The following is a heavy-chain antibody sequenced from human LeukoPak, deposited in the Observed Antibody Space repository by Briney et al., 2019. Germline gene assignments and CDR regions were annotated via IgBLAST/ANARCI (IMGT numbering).Heavy chain of an antibody. J-gene: IGHJ5*02. Sequence: GASVKVSCKASGYTFTSYGISWVRQAPGQGLEWMGWISAYNGNTNYAQKFQGRVTMTRDTSISTAYMELSRLRSDDTAVYYCARVVGRYCSSTSCSRFDPWGQGTLVTVSS. V-gene: IGHV1-18*01. D-gene: IGHD2-2*01. CDR2: ISAYNGNT. CDR3: ARVVGRYCSSTSCSRFDP. CDR1: GYTFTSYG.